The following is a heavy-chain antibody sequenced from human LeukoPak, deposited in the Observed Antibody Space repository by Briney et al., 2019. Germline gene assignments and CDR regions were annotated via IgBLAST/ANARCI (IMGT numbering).Heavy chain of an antibody. CDR2: IYSGGST. Sequence: PGGSLRLSCAASGFTVSSNYMSWVRQAPGKGLEWVSVIYSGGSTYYADSVKGRFTISRDNSKNTLYLQMNSLRAEDTAVYYCASDSPFYCGGDCRDAFDIWGQGTMVTVSS. CDR1: GFTVSSNY. D-gene: IGHD2-21*02. J-gene: IGHJ3*02. CDR3: ASDSPFYCGGDCRDAFDI. V-gene: IGHV3-53*01.